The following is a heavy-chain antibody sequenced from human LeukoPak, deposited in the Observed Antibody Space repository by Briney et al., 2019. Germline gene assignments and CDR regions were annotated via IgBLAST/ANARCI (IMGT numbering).Heavy chain of an antibody. CDR1: GGSISSSSYY. CDR3: ARQESVLRYFDWLFYFDY. CDR2: IYYSGST. Sequence: SETLSLTCTVSGGSISSSSYYWGWIRQPPGKGLEWIGSIYYSGSTYYNPSLKSRVTISVDTSKNQFSLKLSSVTAAGTAVYYCARQESVLRYFDWLFYFDYWGQGTLVTVSS. V-gene: IGHV4-39*01. D-gene: IGHD3-9*01. J-gene: IGHJ4*02.